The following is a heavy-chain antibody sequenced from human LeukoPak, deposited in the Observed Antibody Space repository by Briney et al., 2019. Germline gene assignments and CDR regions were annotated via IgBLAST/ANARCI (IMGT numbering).Heavy chain of an antibody. CDR1: GGSISGYY. J-gene: IGHJ4*02. CDR3: ARVSRALFDY. Sequence: PSETLSLTCTVSGGSISGYYWSWIRQPPGKGLEWIGYIYYSGSTNYNPSLKSRVTISVDTSKNQFSLKLSSVTAADTAVYYCARVSRALFDYWGQGTLVTVSS. V-gene: IGHV4-59*01. CDR2: IYYSGST.